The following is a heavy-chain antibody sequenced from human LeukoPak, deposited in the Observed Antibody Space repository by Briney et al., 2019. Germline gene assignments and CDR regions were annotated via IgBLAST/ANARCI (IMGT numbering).Heavy chain of an antibody. V-gene: IGHV3-23*01. D-gene: IGHD3-10*01. CDR3: AKDDAWLQFGE. Sequence: GGSLRLSCAASGFTFSSHGMSWVRQAPGKGLEWVSAISGSGGSTYYADSVKGRFTISRDNSKNTLYLQMNSLRAEDTAVYYCAKDDAWLQFGEWSQGTLVTVSS. CDR2: ISGSGGST. J-gene: IGHJ4*02. CDR1: GFTFSSHG.